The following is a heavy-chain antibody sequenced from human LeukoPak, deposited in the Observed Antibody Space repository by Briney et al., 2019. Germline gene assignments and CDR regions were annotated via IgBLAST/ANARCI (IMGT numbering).Heavy chain of an antibody. CDR3: AREWGGDFWFDP. Sequence: SETLSLTCAVYGGSFSGYYWSWIRQPPGKGLEWIGEINHSGSTNYNPSLKSRVTISVDTSKNQFSLKLSSVTAADTAVYYCAREWGGDFWFDPWGQGTLVTVSS. CDR1: GGSFSGYY. V-gene: IGHV4-34*01. CDR2: INHSGST. J-gene: IGHJ5*02. D-gene: IGHD1-26*01.